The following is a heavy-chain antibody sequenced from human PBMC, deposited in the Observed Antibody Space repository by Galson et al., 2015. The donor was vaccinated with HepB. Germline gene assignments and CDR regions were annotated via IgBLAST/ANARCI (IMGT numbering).Heavy chain of an antibody. Sequence: SVKVSCKASGGTFSSYAISWVRQAPGQGLEWMGWISAYNGNTNYAQKLQGRVTMTTDTSTSTAYMELRSLRSDDTAVYYCARRLYYYDSSGYYEGGRFLGDWGQGTLVTVSS. CDR1: GGTFSSYA. CDR3: ARRLYYYDSSGYYEGGRFLGD. V-gene: IGHV1-18*01. CDR2: ISAYNGNT. D-gene: IGHD3-22*01. J-gene: IGHJ4*02.